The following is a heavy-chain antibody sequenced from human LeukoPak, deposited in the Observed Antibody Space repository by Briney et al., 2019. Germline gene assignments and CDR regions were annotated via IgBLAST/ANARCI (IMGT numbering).Heavy chain of an antibody. Sequence: PGMSLRLSCAASGFTFSTYGIHWVRQAPGKGLEWVAVIWYDGSNKYYADSVKGRFTISRDNSKNTLYLQMNSLRAEDTAVYYCARGAYYYDSSGYYYFSDWGQGTLVTVSS. CDR1: GFTFSTYG. V-gene: IGHV3-33*01. J-gene: IGHJ4*02. CDR3: ARGAYYYDSSGYYYFSD. CDR2: IWYDGSNK. D-gene: IGHD3-22*01.